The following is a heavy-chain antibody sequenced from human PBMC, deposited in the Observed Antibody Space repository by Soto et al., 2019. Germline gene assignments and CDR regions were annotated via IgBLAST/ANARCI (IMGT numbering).Heavy chain of an antibody. Sequence: GGSLRLSCAASGFTFSRSAMHWVRQAPGKGLEWVAVISYDGSDKFYADSVKGRFTISRDNSKKTVYLQMNSLRVEDTALYYCTRESSAYYCDYWGQGALVTVS. CDR2: ISYDGSDK. J-gene: IGHJ4*02. V-gene: IGHV3-30-3*01. D-gene: IGHD3-16*01. CDR3: TRESSAYYCDY. CDR1: GFTFSRSA.